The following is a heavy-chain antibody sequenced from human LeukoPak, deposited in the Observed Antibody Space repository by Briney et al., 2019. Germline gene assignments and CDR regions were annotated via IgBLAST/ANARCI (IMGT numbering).Heavy chain of an antibody. CDR3: ARDSSGYYFDY. J-gene: IGHJ4*02. V-gene: IGHV3-30*02. D-gene: IGHD6-6*01. CDR1: GFTSSSYG. CDR2: IRSDGSNE. Sequence: GGSLRLSCAASGFTSSSYGMHWVRQAPGKGLEWVAFIRSDGSNEYYTDSVKGRFTISRDNSKNTLYLQLNSLRPEDTAVYYCARDSSGYYFDYWGQGTLVTVSS.